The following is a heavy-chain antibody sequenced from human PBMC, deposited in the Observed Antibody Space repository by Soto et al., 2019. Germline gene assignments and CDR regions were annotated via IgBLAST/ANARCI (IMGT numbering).Heavy chain of an antibody. V-gene: IGHV1-8*01. J-gene: IGHJ4*02. Sequence: QVQLVQSGAEVQKPGASVKVSCKASGYTFTSYDITWVRQATGQGLEWMGWMNPNSGKTGYAQKFQGRVTMTRNTSISTAYMELSSLRSEDTAVYYCARMSVLVQADRDYWVQGTLVTVSS. D-gene: IGHD2-2*01. CDR2: MNPNSGKT. CDR3: ARMSVLVQADRDY. CDR1: GYTFTSYD.